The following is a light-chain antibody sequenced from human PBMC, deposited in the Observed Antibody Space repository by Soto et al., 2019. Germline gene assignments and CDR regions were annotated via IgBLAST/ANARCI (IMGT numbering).Light chain of an antibody. CDR2: GVP. Sequence: EIVLTQSPGTLSLSPGEKATLSCRASQSVGDTFLSWYQQKPGLAPRLLIYGVPNRATGIPDRFSGSGSGTDLILTISRLEPEDFLLYYCGQYVSSPPRTFGQGTKVEIK. V-gene: IGKV3-20*01. CDR1: QSVGDTF. CDR3: GQYVSSPPRT. J-gene: IGKJ1*01.